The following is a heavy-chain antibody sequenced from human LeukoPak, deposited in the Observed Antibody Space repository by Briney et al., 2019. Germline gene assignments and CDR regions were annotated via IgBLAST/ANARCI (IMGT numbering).Heavy chain of an antibody. J-gene: IGHJ4*02. V-gene: IGHV3-23*01. Sequence: GGSLRLSCAASGFTFSSYAMSWVRQAPGTGLEWVSAISGSGGSTYYADSVKGRFTISRDNSKNTLYLQMNSLRAEDTAVYYCAKARAIMVATFFDYWGQGTLVTVSS. CDR1: GFTFSSYA. D-gene: IGHD5-12*01. CDR2: ISGSGGST. CDR3: AKARAIMVATFFDY.